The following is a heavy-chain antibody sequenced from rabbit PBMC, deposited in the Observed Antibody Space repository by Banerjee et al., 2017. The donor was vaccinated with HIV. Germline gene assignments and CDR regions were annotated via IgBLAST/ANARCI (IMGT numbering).Heavy chain of an antibody. CDR1: GFSFSSRYY. D-gene: IGHD4-1*01. J-gene: IGHJ4*01. CDR3: ARDLAGVIGWNFNL. Sequence: QEQLEESGGDLVQPEGSLTLTCTASGFSFSSRYYMCWVRQAPGKGLEWIACIDFGSSGNTWYANWAKGRFTISKTSSTTVTLQMTSLTAADTATYFCARDLAGVIGWNFNLWGQGTLVTVS. CDR2: IDFGSSGNT. V-gene: IGHV1S45*01.